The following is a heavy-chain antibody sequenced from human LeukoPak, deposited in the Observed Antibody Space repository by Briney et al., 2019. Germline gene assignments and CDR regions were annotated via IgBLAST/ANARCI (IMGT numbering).Heavy chain of an antibody. CDR3: ARGDTVTIGAFDI. V-gene: IGHV1-46*01. J-gene: IGHJ3*02. CDR1: GYTFTSYY. Sequence: GASVKVSCKAFGYTFTSYYMHWVRQAPGQGLEWMGIINPSGGSTSYAQKFQGRVTMTRDTSTRTVNMELSSLRSEDTAVYYCARGDTVTIGAFDIWGQGTMVTVSS. D-gene: IGHD4-17*01. CDR2: INPSGGST.